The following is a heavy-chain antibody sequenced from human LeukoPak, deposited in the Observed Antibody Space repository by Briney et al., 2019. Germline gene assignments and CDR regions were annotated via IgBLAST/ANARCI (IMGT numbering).Heavy chain of an antibody. J-gene: IGHJ1*01. V-gene: IGHV4-39*07. Sequence: KSSETLSLTCTVSGGSISSSSYYWGWIRQPPGKGLGWIGEINHSGSTNYNPSLKSRVTISVDTSKNQFSLKLSSVTAADTAVYYCARRRPVWFGEPNGLQHWGQGTLVTVSS. CDR3: ARRRPVWFGEPNGLQH. D-gene: IGHD3-10*01. CDR2: INHSGST. CDR1: GGSISSSSYY.